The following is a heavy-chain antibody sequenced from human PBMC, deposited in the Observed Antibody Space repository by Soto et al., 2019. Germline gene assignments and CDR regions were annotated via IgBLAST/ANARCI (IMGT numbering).Heavy chain of an antibody. CDR2: ISGSGGST. Sequence: EVQLLESGGGLVQPGGSLRLSCAASGFTFSSYAMSWVRQAPGKGLEWVSAISGSGGSTYYADSVKGRFTISRDNSKNTLFLQMNSLRDEDTAVYYCAKEPLAMIVVVITHFDYWGQGTLVTVSS. CDR1: GFTFSSYA. J-gene: IGHJ4*02. V-gene: IGHV3-23*01. CDR3: AKEPLAMIVVVITHFDY. D-gene: IGHD3-22*01.